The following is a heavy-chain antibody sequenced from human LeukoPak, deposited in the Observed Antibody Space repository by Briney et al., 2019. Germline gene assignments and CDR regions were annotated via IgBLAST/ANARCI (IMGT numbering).Heavy chain of an antibody. CDR1: GYSFTSYW. J-gene: IGHJ4*02. Sequence: GESLKISCKGSGYSFTSYWIGWVRQMPGKGLEWMGIIYPGDSDTRYSPSFQGQVTISADKFISTAYLQWSSLKASDTAMYYCARSQQLVVTYFDYWGQGTLVTVSS. CDR2: IYPGDSDT. CDR3: ARSQQLVVTYFDY. V-gene: IGHV5-51*01. D-gene: IGHD3-22*01.